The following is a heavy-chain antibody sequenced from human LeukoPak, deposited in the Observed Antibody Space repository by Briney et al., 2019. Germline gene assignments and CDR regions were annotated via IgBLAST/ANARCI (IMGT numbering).Heavy chain of an antibody. CDR3: ARDQGDYYDSSGYKEAFDI. D-gene: IGHD3-22*01. V-gene: IGHV3-66*01. Sequence: GGSLRLSCAASGFTVSTNYMNWVRQAPGKGLEWVSVIYSGGSTYYADSVKGRFTISRDNSKNTLYLQMNSLRAEGTAVYYCARDQGDYYDSSGYKEAFDIWGQGTMVTVSS. J-gene: IGHJ3*02. CDR2: IYSGGST. CDR1: GFTVSTNY.